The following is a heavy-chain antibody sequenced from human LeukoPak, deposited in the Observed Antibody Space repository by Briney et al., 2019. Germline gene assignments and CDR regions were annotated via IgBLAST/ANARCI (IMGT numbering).Heavy chain of an antibody. Sequence: GGSLRLSCAASGFTFSSYWMSWVRQAPGKGLGWVANIKQDGSEKYYVDSVKGRFTISRDNAKNSLYLQMNSLRAEDTAVYYCAREVGYSGSYWGTYFDYWGQGTLVTVSS. CDR2: IKQDGSEK. D-gene: IGHD1-26*01. J-gene: IGHJ4*02. CDR1: GFTFSSYW. V-gene: IGHV3-7*01. CDR3: AREVGYSGSYWGTYFDY.